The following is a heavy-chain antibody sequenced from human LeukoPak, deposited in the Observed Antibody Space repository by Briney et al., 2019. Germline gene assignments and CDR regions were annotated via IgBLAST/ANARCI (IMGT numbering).Heavy chain of an antibody. CDR3: ASRMVRARGAFDI. CDR2: IYYSGST. V-gene: IGHV4-59*01. J-gene: IGHJ3*02. Sequence: SETLSLTCTVSGGSISSYYWSWIRQPPGKGLEWIGYIYYSGSTNYNPSLKGRVTISVDTSKNQFSLKLSSVAAADTAVYYCASRMVRARGAFDIWGQGTMVTVSS. CDR1: GGSISSYY. D-gene: IGHD3-10*01.